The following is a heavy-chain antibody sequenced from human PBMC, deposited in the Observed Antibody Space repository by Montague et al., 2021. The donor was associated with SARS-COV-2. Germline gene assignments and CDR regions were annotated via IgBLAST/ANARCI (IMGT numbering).Heavy chain of an antibody. D-gene: IGHD3-22*01. Sequence: SETLSLTCTVSGGSMYIYGSHYYWDWIRQPPGNGLEWIGTIFYTGSTIYNSSLKSRVTISIDTSKNQYSLVLNSVTAADTAVYYFARRRLDFYDSRHGFDPWGQGALVTVPS. CDR3: ARRRLDFYDSRHGFDP. CDR2: IFYTGST. CDR1: GGSMYIYGSHYY. V-gene: IGHV4-39*01. J-gene: IGHJ5*02.